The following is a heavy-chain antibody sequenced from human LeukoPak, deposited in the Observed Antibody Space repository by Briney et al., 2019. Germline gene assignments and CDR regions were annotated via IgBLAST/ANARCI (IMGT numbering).Heavy chain of an antibody. D-gene: IGHD2-2*01. Sequence: PSETLSLTCTVSGGSISSYYWSWIRQPPGKGLEGIGYIYYSGSTNYNPSLKSRVTISVDTSKNQFSLKLSSVTAADTAVYYCARDTGYCSSTSCSRYYYGMDVWGKGTTVTVSS. V-gene: IGHV4-59*01. CDR2: IYYSGST. J-gene: IGHJ6*04. CDR1: GGSISSYY. CDR3: ARDTGYCSSTSCSRYYYGMDV.